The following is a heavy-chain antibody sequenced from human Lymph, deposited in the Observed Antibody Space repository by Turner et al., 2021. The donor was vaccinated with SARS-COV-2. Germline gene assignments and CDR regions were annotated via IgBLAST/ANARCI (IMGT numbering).Heavy chain of an antibody. D-gene: IGHD1-26*01. CDR3: ARTHSGNYLSAFDS. CDR1: GFIFSSHA. J-gene: IGHJ4*02. CDR2: VSYDGNNK. V-gene: IGHV3-30-3*01. Sequence: QVQLVESGGGVVQPGWSLMLSFAASGFIFSSHAMHWVRQAPGKGLECVAVVSYDGNNKYYADSVKGRFTISRDNSKNTLYLQMNSLRTEDTAVYYCARTHSGNYLSAFDSWGQGTLVTVSS.